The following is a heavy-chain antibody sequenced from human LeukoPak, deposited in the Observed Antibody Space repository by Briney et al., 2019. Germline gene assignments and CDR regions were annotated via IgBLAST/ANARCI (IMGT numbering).Heavy chain of an antibody. D-gene: IGHD3-22*01. CDR3: ARASYSYDISGWVPFDY. CDR2: INHSGST. CDR1: GGSFSGYY. Sequence: PSETLSLTCAVYGGSFSGYYWSRIRQPPGKGLEWIREINHSGSTNYNPSLKSRVTISGDTSENQFSLRLSSVTAADTAVYYCARASYSYDISGWVPFDYWGQGTLVTVSS. J-gene: IGHJ4*02. V-gene: IGHV4-34*01.